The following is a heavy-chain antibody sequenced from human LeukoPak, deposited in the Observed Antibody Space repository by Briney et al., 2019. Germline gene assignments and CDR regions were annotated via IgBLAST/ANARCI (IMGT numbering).Heavy chain of an antibody. CDR3: AREPPGY. CDR1: GGSVTSGNYY. V-gene: IGHV4-61*02. Sequence: SQTLSLTCTVSGGSVTSGNYYWNWIRQPAGKGLEWIGRIYTNGGASYNPSLKSRVTISIDASKNQYSLKLSSVTAADTAVYYCAREPPGYWGQGILVTVPS. J-gene: IGHJ4*02. CDR2: IYTNGGA.